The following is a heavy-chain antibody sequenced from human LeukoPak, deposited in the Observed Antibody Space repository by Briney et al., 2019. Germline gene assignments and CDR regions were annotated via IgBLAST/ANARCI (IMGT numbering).Heavy chain of an antibody. V-gene: IGHV3-48*04. CDR1: GFTFSSFS. D-gene: IGHD3-10*02. CDR2: ISSSCSTI. CDR3: AELGITMIGGV. Sequence: GGALRLSCAAPGFTFSSFSMNWVRQAPGEGVEWVSYISSSCSTIYYADSVKGRFTISRDNAKNSLYLQMNSLRAEDTAVYYCAELGITMIGGVWGKGTTVTISS. J-gene: IGHJ6*04.